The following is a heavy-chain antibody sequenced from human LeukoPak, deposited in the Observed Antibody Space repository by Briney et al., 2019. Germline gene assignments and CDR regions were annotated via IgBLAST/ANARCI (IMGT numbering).Heavy chain of an antibody. CDR1: GGSFSGYY. CDR3: ARPSAARRMIDV. J-gene: IGHJ6*04. Sequence: RTSETLSLTCAVYGGSFSGYYWSWIRQPPGKGLEWIGGINHSGSTNYNPSLKSRVTISVDTSKNQFSLKLSSVTAADTAVYYCARPSAARRMIDVWGKGTTVTVSS. CDR2: INHSGST. V-gene: IGHV4-34*01. D-gene: IGHD6-6*01.